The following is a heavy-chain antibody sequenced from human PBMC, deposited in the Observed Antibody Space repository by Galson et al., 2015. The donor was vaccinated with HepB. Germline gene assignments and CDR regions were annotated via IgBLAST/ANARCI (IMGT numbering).Heavy chain of an antibody. CDR1: GFTFSSYS. D-gene: IGHD3-22*01. J-gene: IGHJ4*02. V-gene: IGHV3-21*01. CDR3: ARDPTNYYDSSGYYFVLPLDY. CDR2: ISSSSSYI. Sequence: SLRLSCAASGFTFSSYSMNWVRQAPGKGLEWVSSISSSSSYIYYADSVKGRFTISRDNAKNSLYLQMNSLRAEDTAVYYCARDPTNYYDSSGYYFVLPLDYWGQGTLVTVSS.